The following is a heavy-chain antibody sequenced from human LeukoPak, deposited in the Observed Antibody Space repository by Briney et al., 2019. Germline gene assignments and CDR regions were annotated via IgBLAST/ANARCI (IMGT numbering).Heavy chain of an antibody. CDR1: GFPFSNYW. J-gene: IGHJ5*02. Sequence: GGSLRLSCAASGFPFSNYWMHWVRQAPGKGLVWVSHITNDGSGTSYADSVKGRFTISRDNAKYTLYLQMNSLRVEDMAVYYCAKDQGARYFGSGSNWFDPWGQGTLDTVSS. CDR3: AKDQGARYFGSGSNWFDP. CDR2: ITNDGSGT. D-gene: IGHD3-10*01. V-gene: IGHV3-74*01.